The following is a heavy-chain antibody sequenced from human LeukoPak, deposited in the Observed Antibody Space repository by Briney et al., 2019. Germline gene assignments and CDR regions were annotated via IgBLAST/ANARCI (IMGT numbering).Heavy chain of an antibody. CDR3: AKGGRMTMINTIDYYMDV. CDR2: IRYDGSNK. J-gene: IGHJ6*03. Sequence: PGGSLRLSCAASGFTFSSYGMHWVRQAPGKGLEWVAFIRYDGSNKYYADSVKGRFTISRDNSKNTLYLQMNSLRAEDTAVYYCAKGGRMTMINTIDYYMDVWGKGTTVTISS. D-gene: IGHD3-22*01. V-gene: IGHV3-30*02. CDR1: GFTFSSYG.